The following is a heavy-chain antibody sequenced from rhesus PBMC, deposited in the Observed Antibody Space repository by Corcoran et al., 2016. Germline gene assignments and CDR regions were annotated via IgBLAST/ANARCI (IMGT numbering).Heavy chain of an antibody. J-gene: IGHJ4*01. V-gene: IGHV3S16*01. CDR1: GFTFRCFC. CDR3: TRDDTATVIN. Sequence: EVQLVESGGGLVQPGGSLRLSCSASGFTFRCFCLCLVRQVPGKGLEWVSYISSARSYIYYADSVKGRFTISRDNAKNSLSLQMNSLRAEDTAVYYCTRDDTATVINWGQGVLVTVSS. D-gene: IGHD5-12*01. CDR2: ISSARSYI.